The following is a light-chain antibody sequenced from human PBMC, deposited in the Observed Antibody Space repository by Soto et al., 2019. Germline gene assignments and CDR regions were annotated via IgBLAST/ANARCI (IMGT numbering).Light chain of an antibody. Sequence: AIQITQSPSSLSASVGDRVTITCRASQGIRNYLGWYQQKPGKAPKLLIYAASSLHSGVPSRFSGSGSGTDFTLTISSLQPEDIATYYCLQDYSYPQTFGQGTKVDIK. J-gene: IGKJ1*01. CDR2: AAS. CDR1: QGIRNY. CDR3: LQDYSYPQT. V-gene: IGKV1-6*01.